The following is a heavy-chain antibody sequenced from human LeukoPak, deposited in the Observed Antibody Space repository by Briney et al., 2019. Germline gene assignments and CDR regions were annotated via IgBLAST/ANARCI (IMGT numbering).Heavy chain of an antibody. CDR3: AKGAGYNNGDASDI. J-gene: IGHJ3*02. Sequence: GSLRLSCAASGFTFNNYAMHWVRQGPGKGLEWVSLISGDGGRVYYADSMKGRFTISRDNSKNSLYLQMNSLRTEDTALYYYAKGAGYNNGDASDIWGLGTMVTVSS. CDR2: ISGDGGRV. V-gene: IGHV3-43*02. CDR1: GFTFNNYA. D-gene: IGHD5-24*01.